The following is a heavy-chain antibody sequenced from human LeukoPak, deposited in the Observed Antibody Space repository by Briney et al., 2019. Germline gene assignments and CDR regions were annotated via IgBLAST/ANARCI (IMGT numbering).Heavy chain of an antibody. CDR2: IHYSGST. J-gene: IGHJ3*02. D-gene: IGHD4-11*01. Sequence: SETLSLTCTVSGDSITGFYWNWIRQPPGKGLEWIGYIHYSGSTNYSPSLKSRVSISVDTSKTQFSLKLSSVTAADTAVYYCARDEGLPPGAFDIWGQGTMVTVSS. V-gene: IGHV4-59*12. CDR3: ARDEGLPPGAFDI. CDR1: GDSITGFY.